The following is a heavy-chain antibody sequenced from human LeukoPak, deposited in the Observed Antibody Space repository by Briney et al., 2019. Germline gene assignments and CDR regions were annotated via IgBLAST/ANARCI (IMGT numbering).Heavy chain of an antibody. Sequence: PGGSLRLPCAACGYTFDDYAMHWVRQAPGKGLEWVSGISWNSGSIGYADSVKGRFTISRDNAKNSLYLQMNSLRAEDMALYYCAKGDSGWYGFDYWGQGTLVTVSS. V-gene: IGHV3-9*03. CDR3: AKGDSGWYGFDY. CDR2: ISWNSGSI. J-gene: IGHJ4*02. CDR1: GYTFDDYA. D-gene: IGHD6-19*01.